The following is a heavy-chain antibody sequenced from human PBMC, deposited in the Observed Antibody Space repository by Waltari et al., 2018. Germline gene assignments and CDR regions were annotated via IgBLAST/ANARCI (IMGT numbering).Heavy chain of an antibody. D-gene: IGHD3-16*01. CDR1: GGSISSSSYY. J-gene: IGHJ6*03. CDR2: IYYRGRH. CDR3: WRKKRGKDDSYYYRYMDV. Sequence: QLQLQESGPGLVKPSETLSLTCTVSGGSISSSSYYWGWIRQPPGKGLEWIGRIYYRGRHYLQPVHKGRGTRLGETVQKQFSPKPGAWTAADTGRDLRWRKKRGKDDSYYYRYMDVWGKGTTVTVSS. V-gene: IGHV4-39*07.